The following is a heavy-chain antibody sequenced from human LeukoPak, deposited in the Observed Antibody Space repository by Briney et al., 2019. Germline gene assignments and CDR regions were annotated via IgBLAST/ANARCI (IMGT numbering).Heavy chain of an antibody. D-gene: IGHD5-18*01. V-gene: IGHV3-23*01. Sequence: PGGSLRLSCAASGITFSNYWMHWVRQAPGKGLGWVSTISGSGGSTHYADSVKGRFTISRDNSKNTLYLQMNSLRADDTAVYYCVRGYSYGWFDPWGQGTLVTVSS. CDR2: ISGSGGST. CDR1: GITFSNYW. CDR3: VRGYSYGWFDP. J-gene: IGHJ5*02.